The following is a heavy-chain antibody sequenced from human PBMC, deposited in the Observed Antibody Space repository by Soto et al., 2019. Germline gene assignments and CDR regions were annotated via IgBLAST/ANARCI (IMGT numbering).Heavy chain of an antibody. J-gene: IGHJ4*02. Sequence: QVQLQESGPGLVKPSETLPLTCSVSGGSIRNYYWNWIRQPAGKGLEWIGRIYTSGNSDYNPSLKSRVTMSADTSKNQLSLRLSSVTAADSAVYYCARLWFGKPPGYLDYWGQGIRVTISS. D-gene: IGHD3-10*01. V-gene: IGHV4-4*07. CDR3: ARLWFGKPPGYLDY. CDR2: IYTSGNS. CDR1: GGSIRNYY.